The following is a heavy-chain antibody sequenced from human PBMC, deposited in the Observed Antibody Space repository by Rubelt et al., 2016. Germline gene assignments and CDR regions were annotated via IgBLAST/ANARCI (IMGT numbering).Heavy chain of an antibody. Sequence: QVQLQQWGAGLLKPSETLSLTCAVYGGSFSGYYWSWIRQPPGKGLEWIGEINHSGSTNYNPSLKSRVTISVDTSKNQFSLKLSSVTAADTAVYYCARTNPGIAAAGSENHFDYWGQGTLVTVSS. CDR1: GGSFSGYY. J-gene: IGHJ4*02. CDR3: ARTNPGIAAAGSENHFDY. CDR2: INHSGST. D-gene: IGHD6-13*01. V-gene: IGHV4-34*01.